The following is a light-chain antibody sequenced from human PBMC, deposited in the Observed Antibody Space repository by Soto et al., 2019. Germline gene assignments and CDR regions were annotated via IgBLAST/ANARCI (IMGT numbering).Light chain of an antibody. J-gene: IGKJ5*01. V-gene: IGKV1-9*01. CDR3: QQLFDSLIT. CDR1: QVISTS. CDR2: AAS. Sequence: DIQLTQSPSFLSPSIGESVTITCRASQVISTSLAWYQVKPGKAPKLLIYAASTLESGVPSRFSATVSGTEFRLTITSLQPEDFATYYCQQLFDSLITFGQGTRLEIK.